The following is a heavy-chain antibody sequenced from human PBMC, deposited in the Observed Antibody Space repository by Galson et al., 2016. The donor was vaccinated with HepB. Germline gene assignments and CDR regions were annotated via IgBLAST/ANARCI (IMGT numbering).Heavy chain of an antibody. CDR1: GYTLNTYG. J-gene: IGHJ4*02. V-gene: IGHV1-18*01. Sequence: SVKVSCKAPGYTLNTYGINWVRQAPGQGLEWMGWISAYNANTNFGQKFQDRVTLTTDTSTNTAYMELRSLRSDDTAVYYCASGMRWDFDHWGRGSLVSVFS. CDR2: ISAYNANT. CDR3: ASGMRWDFDH. D-gene: IGHD1-26*01.